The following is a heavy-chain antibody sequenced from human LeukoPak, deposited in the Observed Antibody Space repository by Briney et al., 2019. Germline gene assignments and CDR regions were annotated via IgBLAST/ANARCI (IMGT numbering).Heavy chain of an antibody. CDR3: ARRPYCGGDCHSHDAFDI. V-gene: IGHV3-48*03. D-gene: IGHD2-21*02. Sequence: GGSLRLSCAASGFTFSSYEMNWVRQAPGKGLEWVSYISSSGSTIYYADSVKGRFTISRDNAKNSLYLQMNSLRAEDTGVYYCARRPYCGGDCHSHDAFDIWGQGTMVTVSS. CDR1: GFTFSSYE. J-gene: IGHJ3*02. CDR2: ISSSGSTI.